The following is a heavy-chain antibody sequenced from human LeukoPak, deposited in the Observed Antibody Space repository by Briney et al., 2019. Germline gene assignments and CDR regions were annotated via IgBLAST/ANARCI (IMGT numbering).Heavy chain of an antibody. D-gene: IGHD3-10*01. V-gene: IGHV1-24*01. J-gene: IGHJ4*02. Sequence: ASVTVSSMGSGYTLTELSMHWVRQAPGKGREWMGGFDPEDGETIYAQKFQGRVTITEDTSTDTAYMELSSLRSEDTAVYYCATSVRGVIPDLDYWGQGTLVTVSS. CDR2: FDPEDGET. CDR3: ATSVRGVIPDLDY. CDR1: GYTLTELS.